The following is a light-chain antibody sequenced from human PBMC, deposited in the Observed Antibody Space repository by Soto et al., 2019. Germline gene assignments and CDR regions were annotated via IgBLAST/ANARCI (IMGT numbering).Light chain of an antibody. CDR2: ATS. CDR1: QNVTTY. Sequence: DIQMTQSPSSLAASVLDRVSITCRTSQNVTTYLNWYVQKPGKAPELLIYATSKLRGGVPSKFSGSGSGTEFTLTINSLQPEDFGNYFCQQSYRIPPTFGQGTRLEIK. V-gene: IGKV1-39*01. CDR3: QQSYRIPPT. J-gene: IGKJ5*01.